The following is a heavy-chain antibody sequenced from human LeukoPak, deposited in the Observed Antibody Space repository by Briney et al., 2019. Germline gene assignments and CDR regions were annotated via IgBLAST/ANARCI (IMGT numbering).Heavy chain of an antibody. J-gene: IGHJ4*02. V-gene: IGHV1-46*01. CDR3: ARSGYSSPRGSFDY. Sequence: ASVKVSCKSSRYTFTSYYMDWVRQAPGLGLEWMGIINPSGGSTSYAQKFQGRVTMTRDMSTSIVYMELSSLRSEDTAVYYCARSGYSSPRGSFDYWGQGTLVTVSS. CDR1: RYTFTSYY. CDR2: INPSGGST. D-gene: IGHD3-22*01.